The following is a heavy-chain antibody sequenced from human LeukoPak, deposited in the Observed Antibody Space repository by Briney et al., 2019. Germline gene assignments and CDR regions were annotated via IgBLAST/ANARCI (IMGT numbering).Heavy chain of an antibody. CDR3: ARVDQSSGTTGYYYYYRIDV. CDR2: IYQSETT. V-gene: IGHV4-30-2*01. CDR1: GGSIISGGYS. D-gene: IGHD3-22*01. J-gene: IGHJ6*02. Sequence: SQTVSLTCAVSGGSIISGGYSWSWIRQPPGKGLEWIGYIYQSETTNYNPSLKNRVIMSVDRSKNQLSLRLSSVTAADTAVYYCARVDQSSGTTGYYYYYRIDVWGQGTTVTVSS.